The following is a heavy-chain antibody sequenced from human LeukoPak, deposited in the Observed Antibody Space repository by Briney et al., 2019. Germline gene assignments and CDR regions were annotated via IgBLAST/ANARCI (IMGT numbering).Heavy chain of an antibody. D-gene: IGHD1-1*01. Sequence: GGSLRLSCVASGFTFSSHAMCWVRQAPGKGLEWVASIDISGGSTYYEDSVQGRFTISRDNSKNTLYLEMNSLRVEDTALYYCANEVRPNDYWGQGTLVTVSS. V-gene: IGHV3-23*01. CDR2: IDISGGST. J-gene: IGHJ4*02. CDR1: GFTFSSHA. CDR3: ANEVRPNDY.